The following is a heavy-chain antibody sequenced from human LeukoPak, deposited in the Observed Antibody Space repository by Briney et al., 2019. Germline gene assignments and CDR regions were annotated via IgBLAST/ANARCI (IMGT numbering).Heavy chain of an antibody. V-gene: IGHV3-9*01. J-gene: IGHJ6*03. D-gene: IGHD1-1*01. Sequence: GGSLRLSCAASGFTFDDYAMHWVRQAPGKGLEWVSGISWNSGSIGYADSVKGRFTISRDNAKNSLYLQMNSLRAEDTALYYCAKEAKPPRQPTHYYYYMDVWGKGTTVTVSS. CDR3: AKEAKPPRQPTHYYYYMDV. CDR2: ISWNSGSI. CDR1: GFTFDDYA.